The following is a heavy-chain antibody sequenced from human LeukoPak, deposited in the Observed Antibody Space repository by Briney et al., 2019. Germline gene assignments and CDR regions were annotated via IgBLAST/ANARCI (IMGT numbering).Heavy chain of an antibody. J-gene: IGHJ5*02. CDR2: IYVSGNT. CDR1: GDSISEYY. D-gene: IGHD3-3*01. Sequence: PSETLSLTCSVSGDSISEYYWSWIRQPPGKGLEWIGYIYVSGNTNYNPSLKSRATLSLDTSKNQFSLKMTSVTAADTAIYYCARDHGWSGFNWFDPWGQGTLVTVSS. V-gene: IGHV4-59*01. CDR3: ARDHGWSGFNWFDP.